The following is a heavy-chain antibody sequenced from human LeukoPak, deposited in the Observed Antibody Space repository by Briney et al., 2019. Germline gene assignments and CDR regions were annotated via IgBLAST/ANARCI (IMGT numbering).Heavy chain of an antibody. J-gene: IGHJ4*02. V-gene: IGHV3-11*01. CDR1: GFTFSDYS. CDR3: AKVGGYSYAFPFDY. Sequence: PGGSLRLSCAASGFTFSDYSMSWIRQAPGKGLEWISYISSSGSAIYYADSVKGRFTISRDNPKNSLYLQMNSLRAEDTAVYYCAKVGGYSYAFPFDYWGQGTLVTVSS. CDR2: ISSSGSAI. D-gene: IGHD5-18*01.